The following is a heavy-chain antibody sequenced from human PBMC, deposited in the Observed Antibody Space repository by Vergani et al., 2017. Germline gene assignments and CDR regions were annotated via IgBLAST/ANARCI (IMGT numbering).Heavy chain of an antibody. Sequence: EVQLLESGGGLVQPGGSLRLSCAASGFNFSSYAMSWVRQAPGKGLEWVSAISGSGGSTYYADSVKGRFTISRDNSKNTLYLQMNSLRAEDTAVYYCAKDWGSTQRPGRYYFDYWGQGTLVTVSS. CDR2: ISGSGGST. D-gene: IGHD3-16*01. J-gene: IGHJ4*02. CDR1: GFNFSSYA. V-gene: IGHV3-23*01. CDR3: AKDWGSTQRPGRYYFDY.